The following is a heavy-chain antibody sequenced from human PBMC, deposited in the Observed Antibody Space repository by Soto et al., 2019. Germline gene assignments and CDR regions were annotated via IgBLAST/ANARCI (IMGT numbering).Heavy chain of an antibody. V-gene: IGHV4-59*11. CDR2: IHHSGTI. CDR1: GGSMTSHY. D-gene: IGHD1-1*01. Sequence: PLETLSLTCTVFGGSMTSHYWTWIRQVPGKGLQWIGYIHHSGTINYNPSLQSRITLSLDASKNQFSLNVISVTAADTAVYYCATAGDSNDVPDWGQGILVTVSS. J-gene: IGHJ4*02. CDR3: ATAGDSNDVPD.